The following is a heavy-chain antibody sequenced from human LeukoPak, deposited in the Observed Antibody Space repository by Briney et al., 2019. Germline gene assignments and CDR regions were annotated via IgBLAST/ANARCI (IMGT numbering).Heavy chain of an antibody. CDR1: GFTFSSYA. J-gene: IGHJ4*02. CDR3: AKDGSIVAATPLDSDY. V-gene: IGHV3-23*01. D-gene: IGHD2-15*01. CDR2: ISGSGGST. Sequence: PGGSLRLSCAASGFTFSSYAMSWVRQAPGKGVEWVSAISGSGGSTYYADSVKGRFTISRDNSKNTLYLQMNSLRAEDTAVYYCAKDGSIVAATPLDSDYWGQGTLVTVSS.